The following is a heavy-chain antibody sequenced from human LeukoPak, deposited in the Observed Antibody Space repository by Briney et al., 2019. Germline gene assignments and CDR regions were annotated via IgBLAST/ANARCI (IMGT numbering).Heavy chain of an antibody. CDR2: IWYDGSNK. CDR3: ARDGRMGGSPFDY. V-gene: IGHV3-33*01. D-gene: IGHD1-26*01. J-gene: IGHJ4*02. Sequence: GGSLRLSCAASGFTFSSYGMHLVRQAPGKGLEWVAVIWYDGSNKYYADSVKGRFTISRDNSKNTLYLQMNSLRAEDTAVYYCARDGRMGGSPFDYWGQGTLVTVSS. CDR1: GFTFSSYG.